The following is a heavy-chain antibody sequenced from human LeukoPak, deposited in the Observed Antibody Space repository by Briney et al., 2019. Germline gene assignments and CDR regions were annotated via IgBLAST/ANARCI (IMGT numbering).Heavy chain of an antibody. J-gene: IGHJ4*02. CDR2: IYPGDSDT. Sequence: GESLKISCKGSGYSFTSYWIGWVRQMPGKGLECMGIIYPGDSDTRYSPSFQGRVTISADKSISTAYLQWSSLKASDTAMYYCARRMGYSSGQDYFDYWGQGTLVTVSS. D-gene: IGHD5-18*01. CDR1: GYSFTSYW. CDR3: ARRMGYSSGQDYFDY. V-gene: IGHV5-51*01.